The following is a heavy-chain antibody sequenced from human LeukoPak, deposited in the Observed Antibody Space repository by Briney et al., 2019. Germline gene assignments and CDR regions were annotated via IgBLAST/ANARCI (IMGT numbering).Heavy chain of an antibody. Sequence: GGSLRLSCAASGFTFSSYAMHWVRQAPGKGLEWVAVISYDGSNKYYADSVKGRFTISRDNSKNTMYLQMNSLRAEDTAVYYCARDYYDSSGYYGYWGQGTLVTVSS. V-gene: IGHV3-30-3*01. D-gene: IGHD3-22*01. CDR2: ISYDGSNK. CDR3: ARDYYDSSGYYGY. CDR1: GFTFSSYA. J-gene: IGHJ4*02.